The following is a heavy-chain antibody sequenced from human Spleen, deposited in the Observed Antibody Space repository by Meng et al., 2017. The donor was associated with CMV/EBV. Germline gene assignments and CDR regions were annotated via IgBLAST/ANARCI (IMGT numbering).Heavy chain of an antibody. CDR2: IGTAGDT. CDR1: GFTFSSYD. V-gene: IGHV3-13*01. D-gene: IGHD1-7*01. J-gene: IGHJ3*02. Sequence: LSLTCAASGFTFSSYDMHWVRQATGKGLEWVSAIGTAGDTYYPGSVKGRFTISRENAKNSLYLQMNSLRAGDTAVYYCATGTHAWAFDIWGQGTMVTVSS. CDR3: ATGTHAWAFDI.